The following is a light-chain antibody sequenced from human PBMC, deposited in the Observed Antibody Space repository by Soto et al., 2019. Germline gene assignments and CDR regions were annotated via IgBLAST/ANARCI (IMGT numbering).Light chain of an antibody. Sequence: IVLTQSPATLSLSPGERATLSCTASQHVTTTYIAWYQQKFGQAPRLLIYGASTRATGTPDRVTGGGFGTRVTLPICRVEPEDFAVYYCQQYDISFTFGGGTKVEMK. CDR2: GAS. J-gene: IGKJ4*01. V-gene: IGKV3-20*01. CDR1: QHVTTTY. CDR3: QQYDISFT.